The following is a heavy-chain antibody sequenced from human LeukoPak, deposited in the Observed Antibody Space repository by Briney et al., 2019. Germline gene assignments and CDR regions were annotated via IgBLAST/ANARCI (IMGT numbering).Heavy chain of an antibody. D-gene: IGHD3-10*01. CDR2: INPNSGGT. CDR1: GNTFTCYY. CDR3: ARAHQLLWFGEARFSPRPEFDY. Sequence: ASVKVSCKASGNTFTCYYMHWVRQAPGQGLEWMGWINPNSGGTNYAQKFQGRVTMTRDTSISTAYMELSRLRSDDTAVYYCARAHQLLWFGEARFSPRPEFDYWGQGTLVTVSS. V-gene: IGHV1-2*02. J-gene: IGHJ4*02.